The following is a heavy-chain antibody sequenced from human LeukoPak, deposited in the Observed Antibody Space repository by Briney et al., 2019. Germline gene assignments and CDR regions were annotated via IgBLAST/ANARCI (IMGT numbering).Heavy chain of an antibody. CDR1: GFTVSSNY. V-gene: IGHV3-53*01. D-gene: IGHD5-18*01. Sequence: GGSLRLSCAASGFTVSSNYMSWVRQATGKGLEWVSVIYGDGRIHYADSVKGRFTISRDDSKNTLYLQMNSLRAEDTAVYYCARESGYSYGLAGFFDYWGQGTLVAVSS. J-gene: IGHJ4*02. CDR2: IYGDGRI. CDR3: ARESGYSYGLAGFFDY.